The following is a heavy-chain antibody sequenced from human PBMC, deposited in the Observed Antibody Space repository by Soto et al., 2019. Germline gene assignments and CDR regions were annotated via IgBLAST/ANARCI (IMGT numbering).Heavy chain of an antibody. D-gene: IGHD2-2*01. V-gene: IGHV3-21*01. J-gene: IGHJ5*02. CDR3: ARRMLYQLPLVGHDNFFDT. CDR2: LIRDSTYV. Sequence: GGSRRLSCVASGFSFSTSTMNWVRQAPGKGLEWVAYLIRDSTYVSYADSVKGRFTISRDNAKNSLYLHMTSLRADDSAIYYCARRMLYQLPLVGHDNFFDTWRQGTLVTVSS. CDR1: GFSFSTST.